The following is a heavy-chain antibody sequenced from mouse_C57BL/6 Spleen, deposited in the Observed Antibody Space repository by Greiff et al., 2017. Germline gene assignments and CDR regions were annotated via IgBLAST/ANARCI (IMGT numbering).Heavy chain of an antibody. CDR1: GFTFSSYA. J-gene: IGHJ4*01. CDR2: ISDGGSYT. Sequence: EVNVVESGGGLVKPGGSLKLSCAASGFTFSSYAMSWVRQTPEKRLEWVATISDGGSYTYYPDNVKGRFTISRDNAKNNLYLQMSHLKSEDRAMYYCARACCYGECYYSMDYWGQGTSVTVSS. CDR3: ARACCYGECYYSMDY. D-gene: IGHD1-1*01. V-gene: IGHV5-4*03.